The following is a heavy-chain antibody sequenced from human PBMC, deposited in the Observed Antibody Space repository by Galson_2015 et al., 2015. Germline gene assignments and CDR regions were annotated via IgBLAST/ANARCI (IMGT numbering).Heavy chain of an antibody. CDR2: IWYDGSNK. D-gene: IGHD3-3*01. J-gene: IGHJ3*02. V-gene: IGHV3-33*01. CDR3: ARGYYDFWSGYFDDAFDI. CDR1: GFTSSSYG. Sequence: SLRLSCAASGFTSSSYGMHWVRQAPGKGLEWVAVIWYDGSNKYYADSVKGRFTISRDNSKDTLYLQMNSLRAEDTAAYYCARGYYDFWSGYFDDAFDIWGQGTMVTVSS.